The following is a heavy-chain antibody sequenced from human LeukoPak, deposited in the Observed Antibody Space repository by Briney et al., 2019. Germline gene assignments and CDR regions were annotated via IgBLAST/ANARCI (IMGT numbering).Heavy chain of an antibody. CDR3: AKGLDISSRYGSWFGP. J-gene: IGHJ5*02. V-gene: IGHV3-30*18. Sequence: PGRPLRLSCGASGFTFSTYAMHWVRQTPDKELEWVAVISSDGSSEKYADSVKGRFTVSRDNSKNTLFLRMNNLTPEDTAVYYCAKGLDISSRYGSWFGPWGQGTLVTVSS. CDR1: GFTFSTYA. CDR2: ISSDGSSE. D-gene: IGHD3-3*02.